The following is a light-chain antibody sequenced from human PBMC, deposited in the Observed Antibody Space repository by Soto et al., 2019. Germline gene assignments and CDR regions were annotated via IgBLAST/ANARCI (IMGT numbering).Light chain of an antibody. J-gene: IGLJ1*01. Sequence: QSALTQPPSASGTPGQRVTISCSGSRSNIGSNYVYWYQQLPGTAPKLLIYRNNQRPSGVPDRFSGSKSGTSASLAISGLRSEDEADYYCAAWDDSLSGFYVFGTGTKVTVL. CDR2: RNN. V-gene: IGLV1-47*01. CDR3: AAWDDSLSGFYV. CDR1: RSNIGSNY.